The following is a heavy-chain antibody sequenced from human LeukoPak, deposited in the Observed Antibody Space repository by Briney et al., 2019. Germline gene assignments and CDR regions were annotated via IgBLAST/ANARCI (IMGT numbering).Heavy chain of an antibody. V-gene: IGHV3-11*01. CDR1: GFSFSDYY. Sequence: GGSLRLSCAASGFSFSDYYMSWIRQALGKGLEGVSYISSSGGNIYYADSVKGRFTISRDNAKNSPYLQMNSLRAEDTAVYYCARADGYNPIYYYYGMDVWGQGTTVTVSS. D-gene: IGHD5-24*01. J-gene: IGHJ6*02. CDR2: ISSSGGNI. CDR3: ARADGYNPIYYYYGMDV.